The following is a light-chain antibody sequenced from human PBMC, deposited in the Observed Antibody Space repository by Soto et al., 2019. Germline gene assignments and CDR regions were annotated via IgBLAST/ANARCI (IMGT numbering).Light chain of an antibody. CDR3: QQFNSYPYT. Sequence: DIQMTQSPSSLSASVGDRVTITCRASQSINIWLAWYQQKPGTAPTLLIYKASTLESGVPSRFSGSGSVTEFTLTISSLQPDYFVTYYCQQFNSYPYTFGQGTTLEIK. CDR1: QSINIW. V-gene: IGKV1-5*03. CDR2: KAS. J-gene: IGKJ2*01.